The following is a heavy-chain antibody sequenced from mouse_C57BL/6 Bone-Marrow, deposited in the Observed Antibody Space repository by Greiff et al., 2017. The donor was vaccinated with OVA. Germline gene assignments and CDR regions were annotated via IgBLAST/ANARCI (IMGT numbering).Heavy chain of an antibody. V-gene: IGHV1-82*01. J-gene: IGHJ3*01. CDR1: GYAFSSSW. CDR3: AREITTVVATPAY. Sequence: QVQLQQSGPELVKPGASVKISCKASGYAFSSSWMNWVKQRPGKGLEWIGRIYPGDGDTNYNGKFKGKATLTADKSSSTAYMQLSSLTSEDSAVYFCAREITTVVATPAYWGQGTLVTVSA. CDR2: IYPGDGDT. D-gene: IGHD1-1*01.